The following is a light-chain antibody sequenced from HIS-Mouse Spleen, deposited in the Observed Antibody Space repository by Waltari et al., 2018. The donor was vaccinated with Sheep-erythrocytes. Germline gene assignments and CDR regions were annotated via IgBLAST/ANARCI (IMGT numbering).Light chain of an antibody. CDR3: CSYAGSSTPWV. V-gene: IGLV2-23*01. CDR1: RSDVGSYNL. CDR2: EGS. Sequence: QSALTQPASVSGSPGQSITISCTGTRSDVGSYNLVSWYHQHPGKAPNLLIYEGSKRPSGVSNRFSGSKSGNTASLTISGLQAEDEADYYCCSYAGSSTPWVFGGGTKLTVL. J-gene: IGLJ3*02.